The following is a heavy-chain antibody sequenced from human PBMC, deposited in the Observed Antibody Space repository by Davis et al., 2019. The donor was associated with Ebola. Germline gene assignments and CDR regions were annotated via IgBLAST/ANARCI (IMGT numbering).Heavy chain of an antibody. D-gene: IGHD6-13*01. J-gene: IGHJ3*02. CDR1: GGSFSGYY. CDR2: INHSGST. V-gene: IGHV4-34*01. Sequence: PSETLSLTCAVYGGSFSGYYWSWIRQPPGKGLEWIGEINHSGSTNYNPSLKSRVTISVDTSKNQFSLKLSSVTAEDTAVYYCAKWEQQLVNDAFDIWGQGTMVTVSS. CDR3: AKWEQQLVNDAFDI.